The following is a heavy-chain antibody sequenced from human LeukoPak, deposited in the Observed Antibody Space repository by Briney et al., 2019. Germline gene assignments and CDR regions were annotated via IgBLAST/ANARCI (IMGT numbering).Heavy chain of an antibody. V-gene: IGHV5-51*01. CDR2: IYPGDSDT. Sequence: GESLKISCKGSGYSFTSYWIGWVRQMPGKGLEWRGIIYPGDSDTRYSPSFQGQVTISADKSISTAYLQWSSLKASDTAMYYCARQDEGYYYDSSGPDYWGQGTLVTVSS. CDR3: ARQDEGYYYDSSGPDY. J-gene: IGHJ4*02. CDR1: GYSFTSYW. D-gene: IGHD3-22*01.